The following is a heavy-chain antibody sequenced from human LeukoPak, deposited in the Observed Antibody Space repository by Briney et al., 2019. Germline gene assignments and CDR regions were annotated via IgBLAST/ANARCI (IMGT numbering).Heavy chain of an antibody. D-gene: IGHD6-13*01. CDR2: IYHSGST. V-gene: IGHV4-30-2*01. J-gene: IGHJ3*02. CDR3: ARVSLAAADAFDI. Sequence: SQTLSLTCTVSGGSISSGGYYWSWIRQPPGKGLEWIGYIYHSGSTYYNPSLKSRVTISVDRSKNQFSLKLSSVTAADTAVYYCARVSLAAADAFDIWGQGTMVTVSS. CDR1: GGSISSGGYY.